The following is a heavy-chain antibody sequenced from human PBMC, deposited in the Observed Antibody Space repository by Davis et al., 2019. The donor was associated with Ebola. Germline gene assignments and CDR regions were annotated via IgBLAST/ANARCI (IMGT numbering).Heavy chain of an antibody. V-gene: IGHV4-38-2*02. Sequence: MPSETLSLTCTVSGYSISSGYYWGWIRQPPGKGLEWIGSIYHSGSTYYNPSLKSRVTISVDKSENQFSLKLSSVTAADTAVYYCARAGQWLAGYGMDVWGKGTTVTVSS. CDR2: IYHSGST. CDR1: GYSISSGYY. J-gene: IGHJ6*04. CDR3: ARAGQWLAGYGMDV. D-gene: IGHD6-19*01.